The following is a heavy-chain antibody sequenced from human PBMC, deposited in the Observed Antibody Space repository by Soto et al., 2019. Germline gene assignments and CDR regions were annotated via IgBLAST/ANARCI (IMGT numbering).Heavy chain of an antibody. CDR3: AQRVWYYEFWSGYYHLGWFDP. J-gene: IGHJ5*02. CDR1: GFSLSTSGVG. V-gene: IGHV2-5*01. CDR2: IYWNDDK. D-gene: IGHD3-3*01. Sequence: SGPTLVNPTQTLTLTCTFSGFSLSTSGVGVGWIRQPTGKALEWLALIYWNDDKRYSPSLKSRLTITKDTSKNQVVLTMTNMHPVDTATYYCAQRVWYYEFWSGYYHLGWFDPWG.